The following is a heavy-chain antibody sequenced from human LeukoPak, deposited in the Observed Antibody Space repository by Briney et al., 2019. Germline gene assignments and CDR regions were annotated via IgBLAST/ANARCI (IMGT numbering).Heavy chain of an antibody. J-gene: IGHJ4*02. V-gene: IGHV1-24*01. CDR2: FDPEDGER. CDR1: GYTLTELS. CDR3: ARTPGNRIAAAGTPPLNY. D-gene: IGHD6-13*01. Sequence: ASVKVSCKVSGYTLTELSMHWVRQAPGKGLEWMGGFDPEDGERIYAQKFQGRVTMTEDTSTDTAYMELSRLRSDDTAVYYCARTPGNRIAAAGTPPLNYWGQGTLVTVSS.